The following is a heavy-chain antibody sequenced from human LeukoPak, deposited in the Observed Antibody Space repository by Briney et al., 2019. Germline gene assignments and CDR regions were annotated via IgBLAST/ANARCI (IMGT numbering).Heavy chain of an antibody. CDR2: IDPKSGGT. D-gene: IGHD6-19*01. V-gene: IGHV1-2*02. Sequence: ASVKVSCKTSGYIFIGYYMHWVRQAPGQGLEWMGWIDPKSGGTKYAQKFQGRVTMTRDMSINTAYMYLRRLKSDDTPACVCVRDMDRGQWLVRPYNWGQGTLVTVSS. CDR3: VRDMDRGQWLVRPYN. CDR1: GYIFIGYY. J-gene: IGHJ4*02.